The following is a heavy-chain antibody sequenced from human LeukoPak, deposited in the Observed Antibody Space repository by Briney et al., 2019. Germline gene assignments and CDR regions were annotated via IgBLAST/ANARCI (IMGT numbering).Heavy chain of an antibody. CDR1: GGSINSGSYH. V-gene: IGHV4-61*02. CDR2: INTSGST. D-gene: IGHD3-10*01. Sequence: SQTLSLTCTVSGGSINSGSYHWTWIRQPAGKGLEWIGRINTSGSTNYNPSLKSRVTMSVDTSKNQFSLKLYSVTAADTAVYYCARDEYDGSKKWGQGTLVTVSS. CDR3: ARDEYDGSKK. J-gene: IGHJ4*02.